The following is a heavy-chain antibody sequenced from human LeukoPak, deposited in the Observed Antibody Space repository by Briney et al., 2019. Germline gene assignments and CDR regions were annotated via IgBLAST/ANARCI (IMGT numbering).Heavy chain of an antibody. CDR3: ARDMGRPGYSGYFDY. CDR1: GXSISNYY. Sequence: PSETLSLTCTVSGXSISNYYWSWIRQPPGKGLEWIGYIYYSGSTNYNPSLKSRVTILVDTSKNQFSLKLSSVTAADTAVYYCARDMGRPGYSGYFDYWGQGTLVTVSS. J-gene: IGHJ4*02. V-gene: IGHV4-59*01. CDR2: IYYSGST. D-gene: IGHD5-12*01.